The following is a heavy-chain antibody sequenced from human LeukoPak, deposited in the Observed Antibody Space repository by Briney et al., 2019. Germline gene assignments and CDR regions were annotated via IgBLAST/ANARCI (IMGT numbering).Heavy chain of an antibody. CDR2: IYTSGST. Sequence: PSQTLSLTCTVSGGSISSGSYYWSWIRQPAGKGLEWIGRIYTSGSTNYNPSLKSRVTISVDTSKNQFSLKLSSVTAADTAVYYWAREIDYGGNPDYWGQGTLVTVSS. D-gene: IGHD4-23*01. J-gene: IGHJ4*02. CDR3: AREIDYGGNPDY. CDR1: GGSISSGSYY. V-gene: IGHV4-61*02.